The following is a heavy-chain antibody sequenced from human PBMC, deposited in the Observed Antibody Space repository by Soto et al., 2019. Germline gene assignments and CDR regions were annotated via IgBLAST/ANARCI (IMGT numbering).Heavy chain of an antibody. Sequence: ASVKVSCKASGGTFSSYAISWVRQAPGQGLEWMGGIIPIFGTANYAQKFQGRVTITADKSTSTAYMELSSLRSEDTAVYYCARHSLPIAARLNYYYYGMDVWGQGTTVTVSS. CDR2: IIPIFGTA. J-gene: IGHJ6*02. CDR1: GGTFSSYA. D-gene: IGHD6-6*01. CDR3: ARHSLPIAARLNYYYYGMDV. V-gene: IGHV1-69*06.